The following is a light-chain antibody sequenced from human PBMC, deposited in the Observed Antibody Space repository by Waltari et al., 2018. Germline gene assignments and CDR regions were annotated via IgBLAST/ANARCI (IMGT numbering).Light chain of an antibody. Sequence: QSALTQPASVFASPGQSISISCTGTSRAVWCSDYVSWYQQHPGKAPKLMIYDVSNRPSGVSNRFSGSKSGNTASLTISGLQAEDEADYYCSSYTSSSTLDFGSGTKVTVL. J-gene: IGLJ1*01. CDR1: SRAVWCSDY. CDR2: DVS. CDR3: SSYTSSSTLD. V-gene: IGLV2-14*03.